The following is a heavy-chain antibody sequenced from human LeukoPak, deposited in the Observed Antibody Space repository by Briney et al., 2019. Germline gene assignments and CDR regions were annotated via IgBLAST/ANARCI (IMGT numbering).Heavy chain of an antibody. Sequence: GGSLRLSCAASGFTFSNYAMSWVRQAPGKGLEWVSVISGLGGSTYYADSVKGRFAISRDNSKSTLWLQMNSLRADDTAIYYCARDVEARISATGTFDYWGQGSLVTVSS. CDR2: ISGLGGST. CDR3: ARDVEARISATGTFDY. D-gene: IGHD6-6*01. J-gene: IGHJ4*02. CDR1: GFTFSNYA. V-gene: IGHV3-23*01.